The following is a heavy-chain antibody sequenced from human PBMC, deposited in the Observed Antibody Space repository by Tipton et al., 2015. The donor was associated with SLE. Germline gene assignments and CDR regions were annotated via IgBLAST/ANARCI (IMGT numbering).Heavy chain of an antibody. CDR2: ISSSSSTL. CDR1: GFTFSSSI. J-gene: IGHJ4*02. D-gene: IGHD6-13*01. CDR3: ARDSIAAAGRGYYFDY. Sequence: SLRLSCAASGFTFSSSIMNWVRQAPGKGLEWVSYISSSSSTLYYADSVKGRFTISRDDAKNSLYLQMNSLRAEDTAVYYCARDSIAAAGRGYYFDYWGQGTLVTVSS. V-gene: IGHV3-48*01.